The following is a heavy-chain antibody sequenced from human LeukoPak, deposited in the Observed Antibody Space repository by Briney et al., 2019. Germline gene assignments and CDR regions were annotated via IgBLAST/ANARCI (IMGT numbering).Heavy chain of an antibody. V-gene: IGHV4-59*01. CDR2: IYYSGST. Sequence: PSETLSLTCTVSGGSISSYYWSWIRQPPGKGLEWIGYIYYSGSTNYNPSLKSRVTISVGTSKNQFSLKLSSVTAADTAVYYCARILRLGELSFPSYFDYWGQGTLVAVSS. CDR3: ARILRLGELSFPSYFDY. J-gene: IGHJ4*02. D-gene: IGHD3-16*02. CDR1: GGSISSYY.